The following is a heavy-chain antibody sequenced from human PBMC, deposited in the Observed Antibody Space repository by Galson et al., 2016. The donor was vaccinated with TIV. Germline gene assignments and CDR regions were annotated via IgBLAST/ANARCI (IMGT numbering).Heavy chain of an antibody. CDR2: ISPSDGYT. Sequence: QSGAEVKKPGESLTISCKTSGYRFTNSWISWVRHVPGKGREWVGRISPSDGYTNYGPSFQGHVTISTDKSISTSYLQWSSLTASDSAIYYCARQTPLTDAFDIWGPGTLVTVS. V-gene: IGHV5-10-1*01. D-gene: IGHD1-14*01. CDR1: GYRFTNSW. J-gene: IGHJ3*02. CDR3: ARQTPLTDAFDI.